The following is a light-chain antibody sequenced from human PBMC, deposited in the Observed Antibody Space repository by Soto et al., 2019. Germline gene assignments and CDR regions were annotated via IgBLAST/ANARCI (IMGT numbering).Light chain of an antibody. Sequence: DIQMTQSPSTLSGPVGCSVTAPCPPSQTISSWLAWYQQKPGKAPKLLIYKASTLKSGVPSRFSGSGSGTEFTLTISSLQTDDFATYYCKHYNSYSDAFGQGTKVDIK. CDR3: KHYNSYSDA. J-gene: IGKJ1*01. CDR2: KAS. V-gene: IGKV1-5*03. CDR1: QTISSW.